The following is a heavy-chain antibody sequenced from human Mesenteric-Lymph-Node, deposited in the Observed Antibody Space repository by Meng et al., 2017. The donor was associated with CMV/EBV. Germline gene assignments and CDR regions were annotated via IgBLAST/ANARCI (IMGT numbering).Heavy chain of an antibody. Sequence: ASGFTFSSYSMNWVRQAPGKGLEWVSSISSSSSYIYYADSVKGRFTISRDNAKNSLYLQMNSLRAEDTAVYYCARDRWQWLVPFDYWGQGTLVTVSS. CDR2: ISSSSSYI. V-gene: IGHV3-21*01. CDR1: GFTFSSYS. D-gene: IGHD6-19*01. J-gene: IGHJ4*02. CDR3: ARDRWQWLVPFDY.